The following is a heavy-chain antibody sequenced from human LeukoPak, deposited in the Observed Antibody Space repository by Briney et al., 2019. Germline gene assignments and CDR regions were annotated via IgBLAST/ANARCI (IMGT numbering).Heavy chain of an antibody. CDR2: IYYSGST. Sequence: SQTLSLTCTVSGGSISSGDYYWSWIRQPPGRGLEWIVYIYYSGSTYYTPSLKSRVTISVDTSKNQFSLKLSSVTAADTAVYYCARVPALIDIWGQGTMVTVSS. V-gene: IGHV4-30-4*08. D-gene: IGHD2-2*01. CDR1: GGSISSGDYY. J-gene: IGHJ3*02. CDR3: ARVPALIDI.